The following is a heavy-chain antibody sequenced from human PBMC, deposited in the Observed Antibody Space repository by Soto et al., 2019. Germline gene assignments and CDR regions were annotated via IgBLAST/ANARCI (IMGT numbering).Heavy chain of an antibody. D-gene: IGHD6-25*01. V-gene: IGHV3-23*01. CDR2: INAAGSNT. J-gene: IGHJ4*02. CDR3: AELIASATFL. Sequence: EVQLLESGGGLVQPGGSLRLSCAASGFTFSSYAMTWVRQAPGKGLEWVSSINAAGSNTYYADSVKGRFTISRDNSKNTLYLQMNSLRGEDTAVYYCAELIASATFLWGQGTLVTVSS. CDR1: GFTFSSYA.